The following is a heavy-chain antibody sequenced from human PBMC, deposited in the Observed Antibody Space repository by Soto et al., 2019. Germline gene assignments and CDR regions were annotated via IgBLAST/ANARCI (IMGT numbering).Heavy chain of an antibody. D-gene: IGHD2-15*01. Sequence: PGESLKISCYGSGYSFSNYCIALVLQMPGKGLEWMGIIYPADSDTRYSPSFQGQVTISADKYINTAYLQWSSLKASDTATYYCARQFHDNSGGGYYYYGLDVWGQGTTVTVSS. CDR3: ARQFHDNSGGGYYYYGLDV. CDR1: GYSFSNYC. V-gene: IGHV5-51*01. J-gene: IGHJ6*02. CDR2: IYPADSDT.